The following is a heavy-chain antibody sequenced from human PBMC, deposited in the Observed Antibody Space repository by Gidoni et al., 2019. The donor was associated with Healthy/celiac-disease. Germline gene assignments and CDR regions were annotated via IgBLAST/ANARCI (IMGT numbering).Heavy chain of an antibody. CDR1: GGSISSSNW. V-gene: IGHV4-4*02. Sequence: QVQLQESGPGLVKPSGTLSLTCAASGGSISSSNWWSWVRQPPGKGLEWIGEIYHSGSTNYNPSLKSQVTISVDKSKNQFSLKLSSVTAADTAVYYCARVNDCSSTSCYSWFDPWGQGTLVTVSS. CDR3: ARVNDCSSTSCYSWFDP. J-gene: IGHJ5*02. D-gene: IGHD2-2*01. CDR2: IYHSGST.